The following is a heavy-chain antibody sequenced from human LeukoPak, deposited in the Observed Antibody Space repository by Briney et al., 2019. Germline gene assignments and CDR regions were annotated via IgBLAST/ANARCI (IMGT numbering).Heavy chain of an antibody. V-gene: IGHV3-30*18. CDR3: ANRLLFGAFDI. CDR1: GFTFSSYG. CDR2: ISYDGSNK. Sequence: PGGSLRLSCAASGFTFSSYGMHWVRQAPGKGLEWVAVISYDGSNKYYADSVKGRFTISRDNSKNTRYLQMNSLRAEDTAVYYCANRLLFGAFDIWGQGTMVTVSS. J-gene: IGHJ3*02. D-gene: IGHD3-3*01.